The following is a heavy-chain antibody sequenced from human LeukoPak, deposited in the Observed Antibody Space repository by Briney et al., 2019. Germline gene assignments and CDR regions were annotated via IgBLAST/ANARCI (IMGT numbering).Heavy chain of an antibody. Sequence: PSETLSLTCTVSGGSLSSSDYYWSWIRQHPGKGLEWIGYIYNSGSTYYNPSLKSRVTISADMSKNQFSLELSSVTAADTAVYYCQSKMRTTPFDYWGLGTLVTVSS. V-gene: IGHV4-30-4*03. D-gene: IGHD4-17*01. CDR3: QSKMRTTPFDY. CDR2: IYNSGST. CDR1: GGSLSSSDYY. J-gene: IGHJ4*02.